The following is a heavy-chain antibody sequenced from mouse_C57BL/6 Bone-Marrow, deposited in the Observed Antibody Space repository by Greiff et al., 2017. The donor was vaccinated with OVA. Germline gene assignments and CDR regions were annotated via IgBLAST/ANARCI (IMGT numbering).Heavy chain of an antibody. D-gene: IGHD2-1*01. Sequence: EVQLVESEGGLVQPGSSMKLSCTASGFTFSDYYMAWVRQVPEKGLEWVANINYDGSSTYYLDSLKSRFIISRDNAKNILYLQMSSLKSEDTATYYCAREGNQYYYAMDYWGQGTSVTVSS. CDR1: GFTFSDYY. CDR3: AREGNQYYYAMDY. CDR2: INYDGSST. J-gene: IGHJ4*01. V-gene: IGHV5-16*01.